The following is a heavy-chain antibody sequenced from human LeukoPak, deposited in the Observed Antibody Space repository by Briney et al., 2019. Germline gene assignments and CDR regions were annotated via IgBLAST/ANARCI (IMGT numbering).Heavy chain of an antibody. CDR1: GFTFNNYA. CDR3: ARDGPFDSSGLWYFDY. V-gene: IGHV3-64*04. D-gene: IGHD3-22*01. Sequence: GGSLRLSCSASGFTFNNYAMYWVRQAPGKGLEYVSAITSNGGSAYYADSVKGRFTISRDNSRNTLYLQMNSLRAEDTAVYYCARDGPFDSSGLWYFDYWGQGTLVTVSS. CDR2: ITSNGGSA. J-gene: IGHJ4*02.